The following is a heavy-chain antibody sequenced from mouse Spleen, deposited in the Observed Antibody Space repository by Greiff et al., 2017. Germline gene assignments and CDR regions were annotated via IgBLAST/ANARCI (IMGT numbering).Heavy chain of an antibody. CDR3: ARHEPHFDY. CDR1: GFTFSSYA. J-gene: IGHJ2*01. CDR2: ISSGGSYT. Sequence: EVKLMESGGGLVKPGGSLKLSCAASGFTFSSYAMSWVRQTPEKRLEWVATISSGGSYTYYPDSVKGRFTISRDNAKNTLYLQMSSLRSEDTAMYYCARHEPHFDYWGQGTTLTVSS. V-gene: IGHV5-9-3*01.